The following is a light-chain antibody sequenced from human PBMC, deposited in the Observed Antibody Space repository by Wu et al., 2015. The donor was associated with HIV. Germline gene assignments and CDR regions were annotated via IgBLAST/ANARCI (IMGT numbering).Light chain of an antibody. CDR3: LQDHSYLT. J-gene: IGKJ4*01. V-gene: IGKV1-6*01. CDR1: QGIGND. CDR2: AAS. Sequence: AIQMTQSPSSLSASVGDGVTITCRASQGIGNDLAWYQQMPGRAPKLLIYAASSLPIGVPSRFSGSGSGTDFTLTISSLQPEDIGTYYCLQDHSYLTFGGGTRVEDQT.